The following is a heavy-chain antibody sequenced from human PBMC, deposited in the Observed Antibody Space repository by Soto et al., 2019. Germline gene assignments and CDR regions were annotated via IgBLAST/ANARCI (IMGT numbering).Heavy chain of an antibody. CDR2: ISSSGGTI. CDR3: AREDDYYDTSGSIEYFQH. D-gene: IGHD3-22*01. Sequence: GGSLRLSCEASGFTFSTYDIHWVRQAPGKGLEWVSYISSSGGTIYYADSVKGRFTISRDNAKNSLYLQMNSLRAEDTTVYYCAREDDYYDTSGSIEYFQHWGRGTVVTVAS. J-gene: IGHJ1*01. CDR1: GFTFSTYD. V-gene: IGHV3-48*03.